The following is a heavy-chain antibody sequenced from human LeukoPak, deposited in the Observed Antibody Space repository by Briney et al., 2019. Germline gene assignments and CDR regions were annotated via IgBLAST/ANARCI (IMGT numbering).Heavy chain of an antibody. CDR3: ARGRRGSRGCFDY. CDR1: GDSVSSNSAA. V-gene: IGHV6-1*01. J-gene: IGHJ4*02. CDR2: TYYRFKWYN. D-gene: IGHD6-19*01. Sequence: SQAPSLTCAISGDSVSSNSAALNWIRQYPSRGLEWLGRTYYRFKWYNDYAVSVKSRITMKTDTSKNQFSLQLNFVTNEDTDVYYCARGRRGSRGCFDYWGQGTLVTVSS.